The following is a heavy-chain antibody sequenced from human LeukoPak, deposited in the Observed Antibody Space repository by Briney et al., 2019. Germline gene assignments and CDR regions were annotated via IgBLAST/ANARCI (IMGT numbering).Heavy chain of an antibody. CDR1: GYTCTSYY. D-gene: IGHD3-22*01. CDR3: ARDPGYYDSSGYPVVGYFQH. Sequence: ASVKVSCKASGYTCTSYYMHWVRQAPGQGLEWMGIINLSGGSTSYAQKFQGRVTMTRDTSASTVYMELSSLRSEDTAVYYCARDPGYYDSSGYPVVGYFQHWGQGTLVTVSS. J-gene: IGHJ1*01. CDR2: INLSGGST. V-gene: IGHV1-46*01.